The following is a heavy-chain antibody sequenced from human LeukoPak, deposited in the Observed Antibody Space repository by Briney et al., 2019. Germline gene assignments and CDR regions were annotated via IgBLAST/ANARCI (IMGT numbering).Heavy chain of an antibody. CDR3: ARDRSGWYKNWFDP. V-gene: IGHV4-59*01. CDR1: GDSISIYY. D-gene: IGHD6-19*01. J-gene: IGHJ5*02. CDR2: IYNSGST. Sequence: SETLSLTCTVSGDSISIYYWSWIRQPPGRGLEWIGYIYNSGSTNYNPSLKSRVTISVDTSKNQFSLKLSSVTAADTAVYYCARDRSGWYKNWFDPWGQGTLVTVSS.